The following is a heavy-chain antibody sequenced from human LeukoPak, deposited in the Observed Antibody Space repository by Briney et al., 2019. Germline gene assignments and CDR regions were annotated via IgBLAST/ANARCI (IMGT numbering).Heavy chain of an antibody. V-gene: IGHV1-69*05. Sequence: SVKVSCKASGGTFSSYAISWVRQAPGQGLEWMEGIIPIFGTANYAQKFQGRVTITTDESTSTAYMELSSLRSEDTAVYYCARDIVPDCSGGSCYSTGYGWFDPWGQGTLVTVSS. J-gene: IGHJ5*02. D-gene: IGHD2-15*01. CDR1: GGTFSSYA. CDR2: IIPIFGTA. CDR3: ARDIVPDCSGGSCYSTGYGWFDP.